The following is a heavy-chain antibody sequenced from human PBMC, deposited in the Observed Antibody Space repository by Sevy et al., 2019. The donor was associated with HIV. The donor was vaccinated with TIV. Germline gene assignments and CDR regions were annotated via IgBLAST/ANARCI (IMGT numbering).Heavy chain of an antibody. CDR1: GFTFSNYA. Sequence: GGSLRLSCAASGFTFSNYAMHWVRQAPGKGLAWVALIWYDESKIFYADPVKDRFTISRDNSESTLYLQMNRLRAEDTALYHCAKGGPNSGYDYYFDYWGQGTLVTVSS. V-gene: IGHV3-33*06. CDR3: AKGGPNSGYDYYFDY. CDR2: IWYDESKI. D-gene: IGHD5-12*01. J-gene: IGHJ4*02.